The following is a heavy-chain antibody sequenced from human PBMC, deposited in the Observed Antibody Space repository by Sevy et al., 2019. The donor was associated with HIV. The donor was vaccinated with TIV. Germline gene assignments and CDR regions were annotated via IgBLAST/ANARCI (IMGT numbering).Heavy chain of an antibody. V-gene: IGHV3-74*01. Sequence: GGSLRLSCAASGLTLTNYWMHWARQAPGKGLVWVSHINTDGKMTRYADFVKGRFTISRDNAKNTLYLQMNSLRDEDTAVYYCARGSRGTFGYWGQGTLITVSS. CDR3: ARGSRGTFGY. J-gene: IGHJ4*02. D-gene: IGHD1-26*01. CDR1: GLTLTNYW. CDR2: INTDGKMT.